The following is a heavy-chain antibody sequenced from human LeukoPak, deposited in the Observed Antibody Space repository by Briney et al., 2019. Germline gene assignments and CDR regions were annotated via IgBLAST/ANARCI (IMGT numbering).Heavy chain of an antibody. J-gene: IGHJ6*03. CDR3: ARDGGIVGATYYYYYYMDV. V-gene: IGHV1-69*05. CDR1: GYTFASNG. Sequence: ASVKVSCKASGYTFASNGISWVRQAPGQGLEWMGGIIPIFGTANYAQKFQGRVTITTDESTSTAYMELSSLRSEDTAVYYCARDGGIVGATYYYYYYMDVWGKGTTVTVSS. D-gene: IGHD1-26*01. CDR2: IIPIFGTA.